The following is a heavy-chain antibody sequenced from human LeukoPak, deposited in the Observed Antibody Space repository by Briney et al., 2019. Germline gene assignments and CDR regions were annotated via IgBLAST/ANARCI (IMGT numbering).Heavy chain of an antibody. D-gene: IGHD3-9*01. CDR2: ISYGGSNK. Sequence: GGSLRLSCAASGFTFSSYGMHWVRQAPGKGLEWVAVISYGGSNKYYADSVKGRFTISRDNSKNTLYLQMNSLRAEDTAVYYCAKSSRPLRYFDWLLLSWGQGTLVTVSS. J-gene: IGHJ4*02. V-gene: IGHV3-30*18. CDR1: GFTFSSYG. CDR3: AKSSRPLRYFDWLLLS.